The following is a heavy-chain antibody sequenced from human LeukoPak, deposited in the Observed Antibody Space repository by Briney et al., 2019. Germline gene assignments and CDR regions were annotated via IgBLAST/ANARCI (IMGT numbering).Heavy chain of an antibody. CDR3: AREGFSGVVVNLVDDAFDI. V-gene: IGHV3-48*03. CDR2: ISGSGNTI. J-gene: IGHJ3*02. D-gene: IGHD2-15*01. Sequence: GGSLRLSCASSGFTFSSYEMNWVRQAPGKGLEWVSYISGSGNTIYYADSVKGRFTISRDNAKNSLYLQVNSLRAEDTAVYYCAREGFSGVVVNLVDDAFDIWGQGTMVTVSS. CDR1: GFTFSSYE.